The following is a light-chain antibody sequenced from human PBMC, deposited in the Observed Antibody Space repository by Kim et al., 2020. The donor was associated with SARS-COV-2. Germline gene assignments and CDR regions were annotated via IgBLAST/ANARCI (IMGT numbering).Light chain of an antibody. V-gene: IGLV2-11*01. CDR1: SSDVGSYNY. CDR3: CSYAGSYTWV. Sequence: GQSVTISCTGTSSDVGSYNYVSWYQQHPGKAPKVMIYDVSKRPSGVSDRFSGSKSGNTASLTISGLQAEDEADYYCCSYAGSYTWVFGGGTQLTVL. CDR2: DVS. J-gene: IGLJ3*02.